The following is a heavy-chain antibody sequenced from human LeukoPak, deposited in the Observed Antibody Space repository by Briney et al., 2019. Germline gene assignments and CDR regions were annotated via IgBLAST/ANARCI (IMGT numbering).Heavy chain of an antibody. CDR3: AKPISGGLAVTADWFHP. CDR2: INANSGTT. V-gene: IGHV3-23*01. D-gene: IGHD6-19*01. J-gene: IGHJ5*01. CDR1: GFAFSVYA. Sequence: GGSLRLSCAAPGFAFSVYAMSWLRQPPGKGLEWVSTINANSGTTSYAASVRGRFTISRDNSKNTLYLQLNTLRADDTATYYCAKPISGGLAVTADWFHPWGQGTLVVVSS.